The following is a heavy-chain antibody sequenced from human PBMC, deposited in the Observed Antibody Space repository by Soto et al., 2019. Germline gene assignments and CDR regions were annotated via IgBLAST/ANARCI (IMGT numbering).Heavy chain of an antibody. CDR3: ARYFRGSGRYFFDY. D-gene: IGHD6-19*01. V-gene: IGHV3-7*03. CDR1: GFTFISSF. J-gene: IGHJ4*02. CDR2: INQDGGVT. Sequence: QPGGSLRLSCVASGFTFISSFMGWIRQAPGKGLEWVANINQDGGVTYYVDSVEGRFTISRDNTKDSLYLQMNSLRGEDTAMYYCARYFRGSGRYFFDYWGQGTLVTVSS.